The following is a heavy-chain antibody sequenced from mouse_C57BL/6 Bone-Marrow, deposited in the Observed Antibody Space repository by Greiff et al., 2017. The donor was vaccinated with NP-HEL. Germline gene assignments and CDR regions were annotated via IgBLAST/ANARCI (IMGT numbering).Heavy chain of an antibody. CDR3: ARLNDYDVSYAMDY. CDR1: GYTFTDYY. CDR2: IYPGSGNT. J-gene: IGHJ4*01. D-gene: IGHD2-4*01. Sequence: VQLQQSGAELVRPGASVKLSCKASGYTFTDYYMNWVKQRPGQGLEWIARIYPGSGNTYYNEKFKGKATLTAEKSSSTAYMQRSILTSEDSAVDFCARLNDYDVSYAMDYWGQGTSVTVSA. V-gene: IGHV1-76*01.